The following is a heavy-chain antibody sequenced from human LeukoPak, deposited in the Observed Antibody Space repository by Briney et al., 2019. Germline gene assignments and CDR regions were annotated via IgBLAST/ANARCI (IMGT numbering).Heavy chain of an antibody. CDR3: ARGLRRYYYDSSGYYYFDY. Sequence: PGGSLRLSCAASGFTFSSYSMNWVRQAPGKGLEWVSYISSSSSTIYYADSVKGRFTISRDNAKNSLYLQMNSLRAEDTAVYYCARGLRRYYYDSSGYYYFDYRGQGTLVTVSS. CDR1: GFTFSSYS. J-gene: IGHJ4*02. V-gene: IGHV3-48*01. CDR2: ISSSSSTI. D-gene: IGHD3-22*01.